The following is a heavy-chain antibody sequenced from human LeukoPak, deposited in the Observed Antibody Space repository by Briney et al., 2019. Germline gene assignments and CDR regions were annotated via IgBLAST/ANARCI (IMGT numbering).Heavy chain of an antibody. D-gene: IGHD4-17*01. CDR1: GFTFSSYA. CDR3: AREELTVKAFDY. J-gene: IGHJ4*02. Sequence: GGSLRLSCAASGFTFSSYAMHWVRQAPGKGLEWVAVISYDGSNKYYADSVKGRFTISRDNSKNTLYLQLNSLRAEDTAVYYCAREELTVKAFDYWGQGTLVTVSS. CDR2: ISYDGSNK. V-gene: IGHV3-30-3*01.